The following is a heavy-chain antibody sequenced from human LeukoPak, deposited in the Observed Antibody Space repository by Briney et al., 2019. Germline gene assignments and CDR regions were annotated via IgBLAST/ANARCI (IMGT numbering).Heavy chain of an antibody. Sequence: ASVKVSCKASGYTFTGYYMHWVRQAPGQGLEWMGWINPNSGGTNYAQTFQGRVTMTRDTSISTAYMELRNLRSDDTAVYYCARGPGQLVVRGDFRGQGTLVTVSS. CDR1: GYTFTGYY. CDR3: ARGPGQLVVRGDF. CDR2: INPNSGGT. D-gene: IGHD6-13*01. J-gene: IGHJ4*02. V-gene: IGHV1-2*02.